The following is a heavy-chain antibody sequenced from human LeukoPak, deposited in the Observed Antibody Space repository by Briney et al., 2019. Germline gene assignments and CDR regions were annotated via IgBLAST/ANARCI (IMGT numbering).Heavy chain of an antibody. CDR2: IYYSGST. Sequence: SETLSLTCTVSGGSISSGSYYWGWIRQPPGKGLEWIGSIYYSGSTYYNPSLKSRVTISVDTSKNQSSLKLSSVTAADTAVYYCARSTIVGATNDYWGQGTLVTVSS. V-gene: IGHV4-39*01. CDR1: GGSISSGSYY. J-gene: IGHJ4*02. CDR3: ARSTIVGATNDY. D-gene: IGHD1-26*01.